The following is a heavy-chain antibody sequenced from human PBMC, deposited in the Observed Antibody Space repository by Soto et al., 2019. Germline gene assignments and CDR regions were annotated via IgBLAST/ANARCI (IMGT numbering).Heavy chain of an antibody. CDR3: ARDLVTTLSGYFDY. J-gene: IGHJ4*02. V-gene: IGHV3-33*01. D-gene: IGHD4-17*01. Sequence: QVQLVESGGGVVQPGRSLRLSCAASGFTFSSYGMHWVRQAPGKGLEWVAVIWYDGSNKYYADSVKGRFTISRDNSKNTLYLQMNSLRAEDTAVYYCARDLVTTLSGYFDYLGQGTLVTVSS. CDR1: GFTFSSYG. CDR2: IWYDGSNK.